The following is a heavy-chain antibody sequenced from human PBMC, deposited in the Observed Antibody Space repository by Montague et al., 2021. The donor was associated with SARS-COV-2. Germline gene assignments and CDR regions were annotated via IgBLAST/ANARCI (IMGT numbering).Heavy chain of an antibody. CDR1: GFTFISYE. V-gene: IGHV3-48*03. CDR2: ISSSGGTT. J-gene: IGHJ3*02. CDR3: ARESRITMLVVVITSAFDI. Sequence: SLRLSCAASGFTFISYEMNWVRQAPGKGLEWVSYISSSGGTTFYADSVRGRFTISRDNAKNSLYLQMNSLRAEDTAVYYCARESRITMLVVVITSAFDIWGQGTMGTVSS. D-gene: IGHD3-22*01.